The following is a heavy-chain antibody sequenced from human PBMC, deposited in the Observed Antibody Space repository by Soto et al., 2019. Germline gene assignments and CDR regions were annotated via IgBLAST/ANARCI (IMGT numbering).Heavy chain of an antibody. V-gene: IGHV1-18*04. D-gene: IGHD3-10*01. CDR2: ISGYNGKT. CDR3: ASGFIVRGVISIAY. Sequence: AQLVQSGDEVKKPGASVKVACKTSGYTFLTYGINWVRQAPGQGLEWVGSISGYNGKTTYAQKLQDRVTMTIDTSASTAYMDLRSLRSDDSAVYYCASGFIVRGVISIAYWGQGTLVTVSS. CDR1: GYTFLTYG. J-gene: IGHJ4*02.